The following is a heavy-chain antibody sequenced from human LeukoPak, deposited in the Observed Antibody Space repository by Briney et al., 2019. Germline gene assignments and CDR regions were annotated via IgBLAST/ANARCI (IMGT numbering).Heavy chain of an antibody. CDR1: GGSNSSYY. Sequence: SETLSLTCTVSGGSNSSYYWSWIRQPPGKGLEWIGYIYYSGSTNYNPSLKSRVTISVDTSKNQFSLKLSSVTAADTAVYYCARDRADYGDYLDWFDPWGQGTLVTVSS. D-gene: IGHD4-17*01. J-gene: IGHJ5*02. V-gene: IGHV4-59*01. CDR2: IYYSGST. CDR3: ARDRADYGDYLDWFDP.